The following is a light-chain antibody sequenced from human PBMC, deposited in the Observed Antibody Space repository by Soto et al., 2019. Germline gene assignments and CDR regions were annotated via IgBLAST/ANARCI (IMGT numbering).Light chain of an antibody. Sequence: NFMLTQPHSVSESPGKTVTISCTGSSGSIASNYVQWYQQRPGSAPTTVIYEDNQRPSGVPDRFSGSIDSSSNSASLTISGLKTEDEDDYYCQSYDSSNPWVFGGGTKLTVL. CDR3: QSYDSSNPWV. V-gene: IGLV6-57*02. J-gene: IGLJ3*02. CDR1: SGSIASNY. CDR2: EDN.